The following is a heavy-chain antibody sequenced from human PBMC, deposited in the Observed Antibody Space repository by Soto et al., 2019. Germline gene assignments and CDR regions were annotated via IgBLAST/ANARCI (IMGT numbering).Heavy chain of an antibody. CDR3: AREGGPDYGSGSYYNSFDY. D-gene: IGHD3-10*01. CDR1: GFTFSSYG. Sequence: VQLVESGGGVVQPGRSLRLSCAASGFTFSSYGMHWVRQAPGKGLEWVAVIWYDGSNKYYADSVKGRFTISRDNSKNTLYLQMNSLRAEDTAVYYCAREGGPDYGSGSYYNSFDYWGQGTLVTVSS. CDR2: IWYDGSNK. V-gene: IGHV3-33*01. J-gene: IGHJ4*02.